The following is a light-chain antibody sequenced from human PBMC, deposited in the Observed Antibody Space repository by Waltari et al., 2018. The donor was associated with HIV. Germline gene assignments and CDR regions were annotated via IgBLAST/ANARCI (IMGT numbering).Light chain of an antibody. V-gene: IGLV2-14*03. CDR1: TSDIGNS. CDR3: TSYTGSSTWV. J-gene: IGLJ3*02. CDR2: DVT. Sequence: QSALTQPASVSGSPGQSITISCTGTTSDIGNSVSWYQQHPGTTPKLFIYDVTNRPSGVSNRFSGSKSGNTASLTISGLQAEDESDYYCTSYTGSSTWVFGGGTKLTVL.